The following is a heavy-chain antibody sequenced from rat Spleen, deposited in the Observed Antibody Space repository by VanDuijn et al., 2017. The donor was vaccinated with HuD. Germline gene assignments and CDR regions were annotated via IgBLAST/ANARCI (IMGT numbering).Heavy chain of an antibody. J-gene: IGHJ2*01. V-gene: IGHV3-3*01. CDR3: ARAIRGTGFDY. CDR1: GYSITSSYR. Sequence: EVQLQESGPGLVKPSQSLSLTCSVTGYSITSSYRWNWIRKFPGNKLEWMGYIDSVGSTNYNPSLKSRISITRETSKNQFFLQLNSVTTEETATYYWARAIRGTGFDYWGQGVMVTVSS. CDR2: IDSVGST. D-gene: IGHD4-3*01.